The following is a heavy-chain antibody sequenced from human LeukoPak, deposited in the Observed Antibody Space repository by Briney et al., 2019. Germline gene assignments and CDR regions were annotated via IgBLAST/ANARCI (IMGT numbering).Heavy chain of an antibody. Sequence: GGSLRLSCAASGFTFSTYAITWVRQAPGKGLEWVSVISGSGGSTYYADPLKGRFTISRDNSENTLYLQMNSLRAEDTAVYYCVKESTSSGYYYAPDYWGQGTLVTVS. CDR1: GFTFSTYA. D-gene: IGHD3-22*01. CDR2: ISGSGGST. V-gene: IGHV3-23*01. CDR3: VKESTSSGYYYAPDY. J-gene: IGHJ4*02.